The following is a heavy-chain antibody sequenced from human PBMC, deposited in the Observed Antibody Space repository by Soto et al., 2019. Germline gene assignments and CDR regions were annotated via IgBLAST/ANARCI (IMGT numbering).Heavy chain of an antibody. CDR2: IYYSGST. J-gene: IGHJ3*02. Sequence: SETLSLTCTVSGGSISSGGYYWSWIRQHPGKGLEWIGYIYYSGSTYYNPSLKSRVTISVDTSKNQFSLKLSSVTAADTAVYYCARNRLNAFAIWGQGTMVTVSS. CDR3: ARNRLNAFAI. CDR1: GGSISSGGYY. V-gene: IGHV4-31*03.